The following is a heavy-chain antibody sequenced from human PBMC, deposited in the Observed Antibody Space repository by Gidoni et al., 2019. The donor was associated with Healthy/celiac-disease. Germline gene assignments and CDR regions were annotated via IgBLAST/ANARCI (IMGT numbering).Heavy chain of an antibody. CDR2: IYSGGRT. D-gene: IGHD6-6*01. J-gene: IGHJ4*02. Sequence: EVQLVESGGGLVQPGGSLILSCAASGFTVSSNYMSWVRQAPGKGLEWVSVIYSGGRTHYADSVKGRFTISRHNSKNTLYLQMNSLRAEDTAVYYCAVQLVSVDYWGQGTLVTVSS. V-gene: IGHV3-53*04. CDR1: GFTVSSNY. CDR3: AVQLVSVDY.